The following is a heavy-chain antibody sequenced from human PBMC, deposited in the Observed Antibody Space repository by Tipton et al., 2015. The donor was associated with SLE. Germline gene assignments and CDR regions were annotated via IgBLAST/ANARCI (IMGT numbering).Heavy chain of an antibody. CDR2: MNPNSGNT. Sequence: QLVQSGAEVKKPGASVKVSCKASGYTFTSYDINWVRQATGQGLEWMGWMNPNSGNTGYAQKFQGRVTMTRNTSISTAYMELSSLRSEDTAVYYCARAPLYSSSSRGIFDYWGQGTLVTVSS. CDR1: GYTFTSYD. V-gene: IGHV1-8*02. D-gene: IGHD6-19*01. CDR3: ARAPLYSSSSRGIFDY. J-gene: IGHJ4*02.